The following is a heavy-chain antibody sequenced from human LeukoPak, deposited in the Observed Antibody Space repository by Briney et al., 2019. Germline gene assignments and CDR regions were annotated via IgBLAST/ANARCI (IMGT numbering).Heavy chain of an antibody. D-gene: IGHD7-27*01. Sequence: PGGSLRLSCAASGFTFSSYAMSWVRQAPGKGLEWVSAISGSGGSTYYADSVKGRFTISKDNAKNSLYLQMNSLRAEDTAVYYCARAGVGTGDLGDWGQGTLVTVSS. CDR3: ARAGVGTGDLGD. J-gene: IGHJ4*02. CDR1: GFTFSSYA. CDR2: ISGSGGST. V-gene: IGHV3-23*01.